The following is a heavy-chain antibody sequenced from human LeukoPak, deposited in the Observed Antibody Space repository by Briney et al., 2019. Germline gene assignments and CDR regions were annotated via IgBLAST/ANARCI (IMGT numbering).Heavy chain of an antibody. CDR1: GGTFSSYA. CDR3: ARDLPLYCIGGSCYSGIQH. V-gene: IGHV1-69*05. Sequence: ASVKVSCKASGGTFSSYAISWVRQAPGQGLEWIGRIIPIFGTANYAQKFQGRVTITTDESTSTAYMELSSLRSEDTAVYYCARDLPLYCIGGSCYSGIQHWGQGTLVNVSS. D-gene: IGHD2-15*01. J-gene: IGHJ1*01. CDR2: IIPIFGTA.